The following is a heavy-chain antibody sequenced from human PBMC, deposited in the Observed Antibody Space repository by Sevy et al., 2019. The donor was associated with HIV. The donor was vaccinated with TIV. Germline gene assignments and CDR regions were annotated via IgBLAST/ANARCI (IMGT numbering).Heavy chain of an antibody. CDR1: GFSFTDFW. CDR3: ARRYFDL. Sequence: GGSLRLSCKASGFSFTDFWMQWVRQVPGKGPEWVANINQDGSEMYYVDSVKGRFTISRHNAESALYLQMHGLRAEDAATYFCARRYFDLWGQGTVVTVSS. V-gene: IGHV3-7*01. J-gene: IGHJ4*02. CDR2: INQDGSEM.